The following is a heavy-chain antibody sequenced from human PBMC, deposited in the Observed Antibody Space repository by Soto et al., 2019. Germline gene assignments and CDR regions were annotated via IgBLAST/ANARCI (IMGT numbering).Heavy chain of an antibody. D-gene: IGHD5-18*01. V-gene: IGHV3-23*01. CDR1: GFTFSSYA. CDR3: AKDVGYSYGWYYFDY. CDR2: ISGSGGST. Sequence: EVQLLESGGGLVQPGGSLRLSCAASGFTFSSYAMSWVRQAPGKGLEWVSAISGSGGSTYYADSVKGRFTISRDNSKNTLYLQMNSLRAEDTAVYYCAKDVGYSYGWYYFDYWVQGTLVTVSS. J-gene: IGHJ4*02.